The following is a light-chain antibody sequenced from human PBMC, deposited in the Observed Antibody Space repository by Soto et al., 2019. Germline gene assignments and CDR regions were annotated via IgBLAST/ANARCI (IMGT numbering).Light chain of an antibody. J-gene: IGKJ5*01. Sequence: GLTMSAGALSLYPGERATLSCRASQSVSSDLAWYHQKPGQAPRLLIYGASTRATGIPARFSGSGSGTDFTLTISSLEPEDFAVYYCQQRSDWPLPFGQGTRLAI. V-gene: IGKV3-11*01. CDR2: GAS. CDR1: QSVSSD. CDR3: QQRSDWPLP.